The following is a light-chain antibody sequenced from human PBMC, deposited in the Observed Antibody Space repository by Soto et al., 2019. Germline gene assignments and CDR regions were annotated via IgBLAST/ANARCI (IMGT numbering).Light chain of an antibody. V-gene: IGKV1-9*01. CDR2: AAS. Sequence: DIQLTQSPSFLSASVGDRVTITCRASQGISSYLAWYQQKPGKAPKLLIYAASTLQSGVPSRFSGSGSGTEFTLTISRLQPEDFATYYCQQLNSYLRTFGQGTKVEIK. CDR3: QQLNSYLRT. J-gene: IGKJ1*01. CDR1: QGISSY.